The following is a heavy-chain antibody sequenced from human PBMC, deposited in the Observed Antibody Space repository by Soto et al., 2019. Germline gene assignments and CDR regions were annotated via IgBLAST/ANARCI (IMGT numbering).Heavy chain of an antibody. CDR3: ASIIYGSGSYYRY. CDR2: IIPILGIA. V-gene: IGHV1-69*02. J-gene: IGHJ4*02. CDR1: GGTFSSYT. Sequence: SVKVSCKASGGTFSSYTISWVRQAPGQGLEWMGRIIPILGIANYAQKFQGRVAITADKSTSTAYMELSSLRSEDTAVYYCASIIYGSGSYYRYWGQGTLVTVSS. D-gene: IGHD3-10*01.